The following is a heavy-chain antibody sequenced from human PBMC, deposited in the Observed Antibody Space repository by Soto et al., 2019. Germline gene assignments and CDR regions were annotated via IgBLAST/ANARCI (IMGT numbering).Heavy chain of an antibody. CDR3: AKGDGYSSSWMDY. CDR1: GFTFSSYA. J-gene: IGHJ4*02. D-gene: IGHD6-13*01. CDR2: ISGSGGST. Sequence: GGSLRLSCAASGFTFSSYAMSWVHQAPGKGLEWVSAISGSGGSTYYADSVKGRFTISRDNSKNTLYLQMNSLRAEDTAVYYCAKGDGYSSSWMDYWGQGTLVTVSS. V-gene: IGHV3-23*01.